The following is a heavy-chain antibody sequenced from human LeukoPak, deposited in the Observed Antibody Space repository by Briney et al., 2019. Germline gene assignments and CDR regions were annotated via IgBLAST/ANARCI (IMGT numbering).Heavy chain of an antibody. CDR1: GGSISSSSYY. J-gene: IGHJ4*02. V-gene: IGHV4-39*01. Sequence: SETLSLTCTVSGGSISSSSYYWGWIRQPPGKGLEWIGSIYYSGSTYYNPSLKSRVTISVDTSKNQFSLKLSSVTAADTAVYYCARQKTTYSSGWYGGYYFDYWGQGTLVTVSS. CDR3: ARQKTTYSSGWYGGYYFDY. CDR2: IYYSGST. D-gene: IGHD6-19*01.